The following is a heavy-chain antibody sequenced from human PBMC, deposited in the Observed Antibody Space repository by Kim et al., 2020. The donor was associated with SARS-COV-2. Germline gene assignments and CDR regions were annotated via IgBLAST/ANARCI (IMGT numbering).Heavy chain of an antibody. Sequence: GGSLRLSCAASGFTFSSYEMNWVRQAPGKELEWVSYISSSGSTIYYADSVKGRFTISRDNAKNSLYLQMNSLRAEDTAVYYCARDRPLMITFETNAFDIWGQGTMVTVSS. J-gene: IGHJ3*02. V-gene: IGHV3-48*03. CDR1: GFTFSSYE. CDR2: ISSSGSTI. D-gene: IGHD3-16*01. CDR3: ARDRPLMITFETNAFDI.